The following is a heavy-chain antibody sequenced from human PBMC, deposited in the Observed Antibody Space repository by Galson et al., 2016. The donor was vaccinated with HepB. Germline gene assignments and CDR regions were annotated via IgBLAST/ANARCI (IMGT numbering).Heavy chain of an antibody. J-gene: IGHJ4*02. D-gene: IGHD5-18*01. V-gene: IGHV3-48*02. CDR2: IGSSPGTV. CDR3: ARDPLGYSYALVRYFDY. Sequence: LRLSCAASGFTFTSYSMNWVRQVPGKGLEWVSNIGSSPGTVYYADSVKGRFTISRDNAKNSLYLQMNSLRDEDTAVYYCARDPLGYSYALVRYFDYWGQGTLVTVSS. CDR1: GFTFTSYS.